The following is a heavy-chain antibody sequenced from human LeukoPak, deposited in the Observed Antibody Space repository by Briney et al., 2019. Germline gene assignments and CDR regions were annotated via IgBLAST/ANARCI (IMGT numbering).Heavy chain of an antibody. V-gene: IGHV3-23*01. D-gene: IGHD2-2*01. Sequence: GGSLRLSCAASGFTVSSNYMSWVRQAPGKGLEWVSAISGSGGSTYYADSVKGRFTISRDNSKNTLYLQMNSLRAEDTAVYYCAKHIVVVPAALEYYFDYWGQGTLVTVSS. CDR3: AKHIVVVPAALEYYFDY. J-gene: IGHJ4*02. CDR2: ISGSGGST. CDR1: GFTVSSNY.